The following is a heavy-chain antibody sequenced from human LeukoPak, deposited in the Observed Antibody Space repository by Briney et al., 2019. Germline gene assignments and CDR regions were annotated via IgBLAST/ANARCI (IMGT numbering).Heavy chain of an antibody. Sequence: SETLSLTCTVSGGSISSYYWSWIRQPAGKGLEWIGRIYTSGSTNYNPSLKSRVTMSVDTSKNQFSLKLSSVTAADTAVYYCARDRWFRELSPFYYMDVWGKGTTVTVSS. CDR2: IYTSGST. J-gene: IGHJ6*03. CDR1: GGSISSYY. CDR3: ARDRWFRELSPFYYMDV. V-gene: IGHV4-4*07. D-gene: IGHD3-10*01.